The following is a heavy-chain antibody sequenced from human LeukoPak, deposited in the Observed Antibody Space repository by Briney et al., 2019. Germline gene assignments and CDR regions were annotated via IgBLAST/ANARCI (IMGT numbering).Heavy chain of an antibody. Sequence: SVKVSCYASGGTFSSYAISLVRQAPGQGLEWMGRIIPILGIANYSQKFQGRVTITTDKSAGTAYMELSSLRSEAAAVYYCARRIDYGDVGGGFDYWGQGTLVTVSS. CDR2: IIPILGIA. V-gene: IGHV1-69*04. CDR3: ARRIDYGDVGGGFDY. CDR1: GGTFSSYA. J-gene: IGHJ4*02. D-gene: IGHD4-17*01.